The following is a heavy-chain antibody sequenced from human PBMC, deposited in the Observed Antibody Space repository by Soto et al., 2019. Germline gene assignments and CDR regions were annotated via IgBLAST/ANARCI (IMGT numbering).Heavy chain of an antibody. J-gene: IGHJ6*02. CDR1: GHNFTSYW. Sequence: EVQLVQSGAEVKKPGESLKISCNGSGHNFTSYWIAWVRQMPGKGLESMGVINPGDSETKYSPSFQGQVTISADKSISTAYLQWSSLRASDTAMYYCARRKSGAYRPYYYYYGMDVWGQGTTVTVSS. CDR3: ARRKSGAYRPYYYYYGMDV. D-gene: IGHD3-10*01. CDR2: INPGDSET. V-gene: IGHV5-51*01.